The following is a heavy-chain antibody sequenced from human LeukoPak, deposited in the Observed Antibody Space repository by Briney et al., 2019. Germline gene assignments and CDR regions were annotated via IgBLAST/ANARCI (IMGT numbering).Heavy chain of an antibody. V-gene: IGHV3-23*01. J-gene: IGHJ4*02. CDR3: TGGSGWYSPDY. CDR2: ISGSGGST. Sequence: GGSLRLSCAASGFTFSSYAMSWVRQAPGKGLEWVSAISGSGGSTYYADSVKGRFTISRDNSKNTLYLQMNSLKIEDAAVYYCTGGSGWYSPDYWGQGTLVTVSS. CDR1: GFTFSSYA. D-gene: IGHD6-19*01.